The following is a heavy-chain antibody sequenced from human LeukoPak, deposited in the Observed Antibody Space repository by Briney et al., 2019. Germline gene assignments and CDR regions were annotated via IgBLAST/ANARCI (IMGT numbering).Heavy chain of an antibody. CDR3: ARGAYCGGDCYPPYYFDY. CDR2: IGTAGDT. Sequence: GGSLRLSCAASGFTFSSYDMHWVRQVTGKGLEWVSAIGTAGDTYYPGSVKGRFTISRENAKNSLYLQVNSLRAGDTAVYYCARGAYCGGDCYPPYYFDYWGQGTLVTVSS. J-gene: IGHJ4*02. V-gene: IGHV3-13*01. CDR1: GFTFSSYD. D-gene: IGHD2-21*02.